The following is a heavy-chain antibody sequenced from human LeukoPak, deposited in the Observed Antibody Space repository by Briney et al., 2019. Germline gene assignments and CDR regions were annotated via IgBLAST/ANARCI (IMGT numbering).Heavy chain of an antibody. CDR3: AILTAARGRFDY. D-gene: IGHD6-13*01. CDR2: ISGSGGST. V-gene: IGHV3-23*01. CDR1: GLTFSSYA. J-gene: IGHJ4*02. Sequence: PGVSLRLSCAASGLTFSSYAMSWVRQAPGKGLEWVSAISGSGGSTYYADSVKGRFTISRDNSKNTLYLQMNSLRAEDTAVYYCAILTAARGRFDYWGQGTLVTVSS.